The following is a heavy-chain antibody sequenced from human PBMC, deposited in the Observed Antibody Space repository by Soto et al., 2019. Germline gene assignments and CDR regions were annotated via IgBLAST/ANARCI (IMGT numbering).Heavy chain of an antibody. J-gene: IGHJ6*02. CDR3: TWHLEI. D-gene: IGHD1-1*01. CDR1: GFTFKDAW. CDR2: IKSTDTGGTT. V-gene: IGHV3-15*01. Sequence: EVQLVESGGGLVKPGGSLRLSCAASGFTFKDAWMSWVRQAPGKGREWVGHIKSTDTGGTTDYAARVKGRFTISKDGSENTLYLQMNSLNTEATAMYFCTWHLEIWGQGTSVIVSS.